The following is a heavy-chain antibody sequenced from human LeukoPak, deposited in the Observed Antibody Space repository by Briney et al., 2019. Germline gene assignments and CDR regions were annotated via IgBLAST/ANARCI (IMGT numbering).Heavy chain of an antibody. Sequence: ASETLSLTCTVSGGSISSDYWSWIRQPPGKGLDYIGYIYYSGSTNYNPSLKSRVTISVDTSKNQFSLKLSSVTAADTAVYYCALGGGDSMASDYWGQGTLVTVSS. D-gene: IGHD2/OR15-2a*01. CDR2: IYYSGST. CDR1: GGSISSDY. CDR3: ALGGGDSMASDY. V-gene: IGHV4-59*12. J-gene: IGHJ4*02.